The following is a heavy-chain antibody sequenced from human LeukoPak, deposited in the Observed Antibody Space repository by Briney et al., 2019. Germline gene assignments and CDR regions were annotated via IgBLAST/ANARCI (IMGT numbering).Heavy chain of an antibody. V-gene: IGHV3-43*01. CDR3: AKDSLPRIAAAGTGYYYGMDV. D-gene: IGHD6-13*01. J-gene: IGHJ6*02. Sequence: PGGSLRLSCAASGFTFDDYTMHWVRHAPGKGLEWVSLISWDGGSTYYADSVKGRFTISRDNSKNSLYLQMNSLRTEDTALYYCAKDSLPRIAAAGTGYYYGMDVWGQGTTVTVSS. CDR1: GFTFDDYT. CDR2: ISWDGGST.